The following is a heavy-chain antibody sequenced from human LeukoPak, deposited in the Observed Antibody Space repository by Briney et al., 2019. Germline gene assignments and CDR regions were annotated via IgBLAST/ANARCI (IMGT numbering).Heavy chain of an antibody. CDR2: IKQDGSEK. CDR3: SRESYFGECCHY. D-gene: IGHD3-10*01. CDR1: GFSFSSYW. J-gene: IGHJ4*02. Sequence: GGSLRLSCAASGFSFSSYWMSWVRQAPGKGLEWVANIKQDGSEKYYVDSVKGRFTISRDNAKNSLYLQMNSLRGEDTAVYYCSRESYFGECCHYWGQGTLVTVSS. V-gene: IGHV3-7*01.